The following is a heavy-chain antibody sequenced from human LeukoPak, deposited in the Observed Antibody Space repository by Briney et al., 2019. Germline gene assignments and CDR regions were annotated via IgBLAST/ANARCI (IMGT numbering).Heavy chain of an antibody. Sequence: SVKVSCKASGYTFTSYGISWVRQAPGQGLEWMGGIIPIFGTANYAQKFQGRVTITADESTSTAYMELSSLRSEDTAVYYCARMSGYCSGDSCYGNNWFDPWGQGTLVTVSS. CDR2: IIPIFGTA. J-gene: IGHJ5*02. CDR1: GYTFTSYG. CDR3: ARMSGYCSGDSCYGNNWFDP. V-gene: IGHV1-69*13. D-gene: IGHD2-15*01.